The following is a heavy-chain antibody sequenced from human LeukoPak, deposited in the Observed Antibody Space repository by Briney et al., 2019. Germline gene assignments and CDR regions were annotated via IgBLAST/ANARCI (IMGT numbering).Heavy chain of an antibody. CDR3: ARVVIVVPAAMPDAFDI. D-gene: IGHD2-2*01. CDR1: GFTFSSYW. Sequence: PGGSLRLSCAASGFTFSSYWMSWVRPAPGKGLEWVANIKQDGSEKYYVDSVKGRFTISRDNAKNSLYLQMNSLRAEDTAVYYCARVVIVVPAAMPDAFDIWGQGTMVTVSS. CDR2: IKQDGSEK. J-gene: IGHJ3*02. V-gene: IGHV3-7*01.